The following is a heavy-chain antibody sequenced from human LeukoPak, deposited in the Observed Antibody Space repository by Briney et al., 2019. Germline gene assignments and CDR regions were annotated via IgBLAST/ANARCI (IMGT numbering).Heavy chain of an antibody. V-gene: IGHV4-34*01. CDR1: GGSFSGYY. Sequence: SETLSLTCAVYGGSFSGYYWSWIRQPPGKGLEWIGEINHSGSTNYNPSLKSRVTISVDTSKNQFSLKLSSVTAADTAVYYCARGYAGIAARPLYYYMDAWGKGTTVTVSS. D-gene: IGHD6-6*01. J-gene: IGHJ6*03. CDR3: ARGYAGIAARPLYYYMDA. CDR2: INHSGST.